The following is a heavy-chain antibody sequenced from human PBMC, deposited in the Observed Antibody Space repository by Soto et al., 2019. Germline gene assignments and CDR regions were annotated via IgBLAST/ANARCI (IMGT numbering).Heavy chain of an antibody. J-gene: IGHJ6*02. CDR3: ARTIDDYGCNYGMDV. V-gene: IGHV4-61*01. D-gene: IGHD3-16*01. CDR1: GGPVSSGRYY. CDR2: VYYSGTT. Sequence: SETLSLTCTVSGGPVSSGRYYWSWIRQPPGKRLEWIGHVYYSGTTNYNPSLKSRVTISVDTSKNQFSLKLSSATAADTAVYSCARTIDDYGCNYGMDVWGQGTTVTVSS.